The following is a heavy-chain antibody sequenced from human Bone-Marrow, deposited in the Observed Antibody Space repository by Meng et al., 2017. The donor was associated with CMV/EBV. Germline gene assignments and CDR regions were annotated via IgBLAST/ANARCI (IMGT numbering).Heavy chain of an antibody. CDR1: GGSVSSGSYY. CDR2: IYYSGST. CDR3: ARLANSGYSTY. D-gene: IGHD1-26*01. V-gene: IGHV4-61*01. Sequence: SETLSLTCTVSGGSVSSGSYYWSWIRQPPGKGLEWIGYIYYSGSTNYNPSLKSRVTISVDTSKNQFSLKLSSVTAADTAVYYCARLANSGYSTYWGQGKLVTGSS. J-gene: IGHJ4*02.